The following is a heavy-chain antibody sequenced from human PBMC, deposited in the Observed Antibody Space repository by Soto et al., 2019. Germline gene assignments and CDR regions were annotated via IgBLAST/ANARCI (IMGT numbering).Heavy chain of an antibody. CDR2: VIPMHGSE. CDR3: ATGITTSGYRPYTDV. CDR1: GGSFNGYF. J-gene: IGHJ6*04. V-gene: IGHV1-69*08. D-gene: IGHD1-20*01. Sequence: VQLVQSGAEMKKPGSSVRVSCKASGGSFNGYFITWVRQAPGQGLEWVGRVIPMHGSESHALKFGDRITLTADTLTNTAFLDLTSLPSEDPAVYYCATGITTSGYRPYTDVWGTGPKVTVSS.